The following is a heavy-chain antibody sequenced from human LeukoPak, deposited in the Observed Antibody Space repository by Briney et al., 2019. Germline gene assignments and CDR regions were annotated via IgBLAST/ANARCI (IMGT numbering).Heavy chain of an antibody. V-gene: IGHV1-18*01. CDR1: GYTFTSYG. CDR3: ARAKIVVVPAAFDY. J-gene: IGHJ4*02. Sequence: ASVKVSCKASGYTFTSYGISWVRQAPGQGLEWMGWISAYNGNTNYAQKLQGRVTMATDTSTSTAYMELRSLRSDDTAVYYCARAKIVVVPAAFDYWGQGTLVTVSS. D-gene: IGHD2-2*01. CDR2: ISAYNGNT.